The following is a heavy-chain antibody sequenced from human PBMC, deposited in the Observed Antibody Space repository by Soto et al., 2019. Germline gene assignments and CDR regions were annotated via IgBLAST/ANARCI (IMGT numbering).Heavy chain of an antibody. CDR2: ISGRGSPI. CDR3: ARVRGHSYGYVDY. V-gene: IGHV3-48*01. Sequence: GGSLRLSCAASGYSFFSYYSMNWVRQAPGKGLEWVSFISGRGSPIYYADSVRGRFTISRDNAKNSLSLEMNSLRVEDTAVYYCARVRGHSYGYVDYWGQG. D-gene: IGHD5-18*01. CDR1: GYSFFSYYS. J-gene: IGHJ4*02.